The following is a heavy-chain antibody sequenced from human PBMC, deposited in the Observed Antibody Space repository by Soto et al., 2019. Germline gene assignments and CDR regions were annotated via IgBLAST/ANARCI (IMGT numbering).Heavy chain of an antibody. CDR3: ANTAMVTGLNY. D-gene: IGHD5-18*01. J-gene: IGHJ4*02. CDR2: IIPIFGTA. V-gene: IGHV1-69*13. CDR1: GGTFSSYS. Sequence: GGSVKVSCKASGGTFSSYSISWVRQAPGQGLEWMGGIIPIFGTANYAQKFQGRVTITADESTSTAYMELSSLRSEDTAVYYCANTAMVTGLNYWGQGTLVTVSS.